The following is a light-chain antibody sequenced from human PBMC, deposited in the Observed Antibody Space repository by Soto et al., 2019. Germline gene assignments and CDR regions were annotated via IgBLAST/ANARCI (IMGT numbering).Light chain of an antibody. J-gene: IGKJ1*01. Sequence: EIVMTQSPATLSVSPGERATLSCRASQSVSGNLAWYQQKPGQAPRLLIYGASTRATAIPARFSGSGSGTEFTLTISSPQSEDFVVYYCQQYNNWPPAFGQGTKVEIK. V-gene: IGKV3-15*01. CDR3: QQYNNWPPA. CDR1: QSVSGN. CDR2: GAS.